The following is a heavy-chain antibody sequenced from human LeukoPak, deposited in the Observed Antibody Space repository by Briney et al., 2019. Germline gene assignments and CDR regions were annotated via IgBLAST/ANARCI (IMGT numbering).Heavy chain of an antibody. CDR1: GYTFTSYY. V-gene: IGHV1-46*01. Sequence: GASVKVSCKASGYTFTSYYMHWVRQAPRQGLEWMGIINPSGGSTNYAQKFQGRVTMTRDTSTSTVYMELSSLRSEDTAVYYCAKAVATTVRGVMGYWGQGTLVTVSS. J-gene: IGHJ4*02. CDR3: AKAVATTVRGVMGY. D-gene: IGHD3-10*01. CDR2: INPSGGST.